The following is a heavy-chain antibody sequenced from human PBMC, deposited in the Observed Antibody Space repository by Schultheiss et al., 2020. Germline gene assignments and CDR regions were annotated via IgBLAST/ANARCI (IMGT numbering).Heavy chain of an antibody. CDR3: AREFGGGDYTDHDPSIHYYYDGMDV. J-gene: IGHJ6*02. V-gene: IGHV1-18*01. D-gene: IGHD4-17*01. Sequence: ASVKVSCKASGYTFTSYGISWVRQAPGQGLEWMGWISAYNGNTNYAQKLQGRVTMTTDTSTSTAYMELRSLRSDDTAVYYCAREFGGGDYTDHDPSIHYYYDGMDVWGQGTTVTASS. CDR2: ISAYNGNT. CDR1: GYTFTSYG.